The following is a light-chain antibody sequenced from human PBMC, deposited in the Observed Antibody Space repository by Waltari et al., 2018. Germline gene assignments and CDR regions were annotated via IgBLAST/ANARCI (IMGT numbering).Light chain of an antibody. CDR1: RIAVESYNL. V-gene: IGLV2-23*02. J-gene: IGLJ1*01. CDR2: EVN. Sequence: QSALTQPASVSGSPGQSITLSCTGSRIAVESYNLVSWFQQKPGKAPKLIIYEVNKQPSGVSYRFSGSKSGNTASLTISGLQADDEADYYCCSYAGTSIYVFGSGTKVTVL. CDR3: CSYAGTSIYV.